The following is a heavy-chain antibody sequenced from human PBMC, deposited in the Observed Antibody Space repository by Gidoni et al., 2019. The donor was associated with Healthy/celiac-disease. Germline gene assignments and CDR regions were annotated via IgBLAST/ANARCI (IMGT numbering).Heavy chain of an antibody. CDR3: ARRGSSGGFDY. CDR2: IYYSGST. CDR1: GGSISSGGYY. D-gene: IGHD1-26*01. J-gene: IGHJ4*02. V-gene: IGHV4-30-4*01. Sequence: QVQLQESGPGLVKPSQTLSPTCPVSGGSISSGGYYWSWIRQPPGKGLEWFGYIYYSGSTYYNPSLKSRVTISVDTSKNQFSLKLSSVTAADTAVYYCARRGSSGGFDYWGQGTLVTVSS.